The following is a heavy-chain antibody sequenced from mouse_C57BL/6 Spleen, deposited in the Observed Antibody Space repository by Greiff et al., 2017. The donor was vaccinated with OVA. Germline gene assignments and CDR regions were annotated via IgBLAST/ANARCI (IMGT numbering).Heavy chain of an antibody. D-gene: IGHD2-4*01. V-gene: IGHV1-72*01. CDR1: GYTFTSYW. CDR2: IDPNSGGT. CDR3: ASSYDYDEDYYAMDY. J-gene: IGHJ4*01. Sequence: QVQLQQPGAELVKPGASVKLSCKASGYTFTSYWMHWVKQRPGRGLEWIGGIDPNSGGTKYNEKFKSKATLTVDKPSSTAYMQLSSLTSEDSAVYYCASSYDYDEDYYAMDYWGQGTSVTVSS.